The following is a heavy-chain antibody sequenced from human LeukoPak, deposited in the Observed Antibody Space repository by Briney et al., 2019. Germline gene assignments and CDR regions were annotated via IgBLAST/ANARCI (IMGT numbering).Heavy chain of an antibody. CDR3: ASYKLAAAGHDAFDI. V-gene: IGHV4-61*02. D-gene: IGHD6-13*01. Sequence: SETLSLTCTVSGGSISSGSYYWSWIRQPAGKGLEWIGRIYISGSTNYNPSLKSRVTISVDTSKNHFSLKLTSVTGADTAVYYCASYKLAAAGHDAFDIWGQGTMVTVSS. CDR2: IYISGST. J-gene: IGHJ3*02. CDR1: GGSISSGSYY.